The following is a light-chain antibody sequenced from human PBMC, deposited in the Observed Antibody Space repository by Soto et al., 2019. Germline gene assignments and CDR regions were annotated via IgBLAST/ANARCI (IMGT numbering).Light chain of an antibody. Sequence: QSVLTQPRSVSGSPGQSVTISCTGTSSDVGNYNYVSWYQQHPGKAPKLMIYDVTKRPSGVPDRFSGSKSGNTASLTISGLQAEDETDYYCCSYAGNSVVFGGGTKVTVL. CDR2: DVT. CDR1: SSDVGNYNY. CDR3: CSYAGNSVV. V-gene: IGLV2-11*01. J-gene: IGLJ2*01.